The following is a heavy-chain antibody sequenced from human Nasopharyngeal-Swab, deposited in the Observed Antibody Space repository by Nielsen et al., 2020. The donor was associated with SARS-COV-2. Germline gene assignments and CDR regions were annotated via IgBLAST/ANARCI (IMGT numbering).Heavy chain of an antibody. J-gene: IGHJ3*02. CDR1: ISSYY. CDR2: IFYSGST. V-gene: IGHV4-59*08. D-gene: IGHD1-26*01. Sequence: ISSYYWSWIRQPPGKGLEWIGHIFYSGSTNYNPSLKSRVTISIDTSRNQFSLKLSSVTAADTAVYYCARLLSGTKPPHDAFDIWGQGTMGTVSS. CDR3: ARLLSGTKPPHDAFDI.